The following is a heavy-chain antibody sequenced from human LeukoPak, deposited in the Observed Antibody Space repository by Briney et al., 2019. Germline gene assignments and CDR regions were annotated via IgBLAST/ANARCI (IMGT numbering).Heavy chain of an antibody. CDR1: GGSFIGYY. Sequence: PSETLSLTCAVYGGSFIGYYWNWIRQPPGKGLEWIGEINHSGSPYYNPSLKSRVTISVDTSKNQFSLRLTSVTAADTAVYYCARGNPTTVRTFDYWGQGTLATVSS. V-gene: IGHV4-34*01. D-gene: IGHD4-11*01. J-gene: IGHJ4*02. CDR3: ARGNPTTVRTFDY. CDR2: INHSGSP.